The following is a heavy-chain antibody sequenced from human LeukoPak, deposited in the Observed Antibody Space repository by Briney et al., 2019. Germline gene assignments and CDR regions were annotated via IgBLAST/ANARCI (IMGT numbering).Heavy chain of an antibody. CDR3: AKSRAGGMRLRFLSGPFDY. V-gene: IGHV3-23*01. Sequence: GGSLRLSCAASGFTFSSYAMSWVRQAPGKGMEWVSAISDSGGSTYYADSVKGRFTISRDNSKNTLYLQMTSLRAEDTAVYYCAKSRAGGMRLRFLSGPFDYWGQGTLVTVPS. J-gene: IGHJ4*02. CDR1: GFTFSSYA. CDR2: ISDSGGST. D-gene: IGHD3-3*01.